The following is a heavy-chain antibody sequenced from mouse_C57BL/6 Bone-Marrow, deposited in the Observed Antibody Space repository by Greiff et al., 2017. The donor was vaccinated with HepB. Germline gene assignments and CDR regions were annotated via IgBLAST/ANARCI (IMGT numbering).Heavy chain of an antibody. J-gene: IGHJ2*01. D-gene: IGHD1-1*01. CDR2: IHPNSGST. CDR3: ARIHGYYNDY. V-gene: IGHV1-64*01. CDR1: GYTFTSYW. Sequence: QVQLQQPGAELVKPGASVKLSCKASGYTFTSYWMHWVKQRPGQGLEWIGMIHPNSGSTNYNEKFKSKATLTVDKSSSTDYMQLSSLTSEDSAVYYCARIHGYYNDYWGQGTTLTVSS.